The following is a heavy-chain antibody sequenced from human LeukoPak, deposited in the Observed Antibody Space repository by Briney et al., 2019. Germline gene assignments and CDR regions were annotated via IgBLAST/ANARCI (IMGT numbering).Heavy chain of an antibody. Sequence: GGSLRLSCAASGFTFSSYGMHWVRQAPGKGLEWVAFIGYDGSYKYNADSVKGRFTISRGNSKNSLYLQMNSLRAEDTAVYYCAKGHDSSDSDYFDYWGQGTLVTVSS. CDR2: IGYDGSYK. CDR3: AKGHDSSDSDYFDY. CDR1: GFTFSSYG. J-gene: IGHJ4*02. V-gene: IGHV3-30*02. D-gene: IGHD3-22*01.